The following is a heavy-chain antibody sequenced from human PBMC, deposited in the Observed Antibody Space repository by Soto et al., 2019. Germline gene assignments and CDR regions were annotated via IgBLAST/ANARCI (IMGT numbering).Heavy chain of an antibody. CDR1: GFTFSSYG. CDR2: ISYDGSNK. Sequence: GGSLRLSCAASGFTFSSYGMHWVRQAPGKGLEWVAVISYDGSNKYYADSVKGRFTISRDNSKNTLYLQMNSLRAEDTAVYYCAKDLFSALSTTGTGNWFDPWGQGTLVTVSS. CDR3: AKDLFSALSTTGTGNWFDP. D-gene: IGHD2-8*02. J-gene: IGHJ5*02. V-gene: IGHV3-30*18.